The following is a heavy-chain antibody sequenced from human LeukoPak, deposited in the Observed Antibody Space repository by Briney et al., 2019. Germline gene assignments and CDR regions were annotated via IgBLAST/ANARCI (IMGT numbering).Heavy chain of an antibody. V-gene: IGHV4-39*07. CDR1: GGSITTFSSY. CDR3: ARGSCTNGVCNYYYYYMDV. Sequence: SETLSLTCTVSGGSITTFSSYWGWVRQPPGKGLELIGSISYSGSTYYSPSLKSRVTISVDTSKNQFSLKLSSVTAADTAVYYCARGSCTNGVCNYYYYYMDVWGKGTTVTVSS. D-gene: IGHD2-8*01. CDR2: ISYSGST. J-gene: IGHJ6*03.